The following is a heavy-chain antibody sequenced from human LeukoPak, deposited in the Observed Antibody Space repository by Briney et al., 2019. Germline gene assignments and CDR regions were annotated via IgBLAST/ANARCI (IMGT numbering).Heavy chain of an antibody. V-gene: IGHV3-7*01. D-gene: IGHD4-11*01. CDR1: GFTFSSYA. Sequence: PGGSLRLSCAASGFTFSSYAMSWVRQAPGKGLEWVANMKQDGSVIYYVDSVKGRFTISRDNAKNSLYLQMNSLRAEDTAVYYCARGLTNDYWGQGTLVTVSS. CDR3: ARGLTNDY. CDR2: MKQDGSVI. J-gene: IGHJ4*02.